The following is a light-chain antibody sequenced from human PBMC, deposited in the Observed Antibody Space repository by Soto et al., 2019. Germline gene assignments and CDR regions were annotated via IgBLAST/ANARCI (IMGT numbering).Light chain of an antibody. Sequence: DIQMTQSPSTLSASVGDRVTITCRASQSISSWLAWYQQKPGKAPKLLIYKASSLESGVPSRFSGSGSGTXXXLXXXXLQPXDFAXXXXXQYNSYPFTFGPGTKVDIK. V-gene: IGKV1-5*03. CDR1: QSISSW. CDR2: KAS. CDR3: XQYNSYPFT. J-gene: IGKJ3*01.